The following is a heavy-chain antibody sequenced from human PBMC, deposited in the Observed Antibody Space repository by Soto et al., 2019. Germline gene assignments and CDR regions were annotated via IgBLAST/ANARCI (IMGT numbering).Heavy chain of an antibody. Sequence: ASVKVSCKASGYTFTGHYMHWVRQVSGKGLEYLGWLKSDNGGAYSAPKFQGRVTFTRGTSTTTAYMELSGLRSDDTAVYFCARDLCPLGPGSACPKFGLDFWGQGTTVTVSS. CDR2: LKSDNGGA. D-gene: IGHD3-10*01. CDR3: ARDLCPLGPGSACPKFGLDF. CDR1: GYTFTGHY. J-gene: IGHJ6*02. V-gene: IGHV1-2*02.